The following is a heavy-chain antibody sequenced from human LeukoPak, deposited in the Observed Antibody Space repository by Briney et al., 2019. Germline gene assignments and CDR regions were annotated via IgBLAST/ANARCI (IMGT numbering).Heavy chain of an antibody. CDR2: IRSSSSTI. D-gene: IGHD5-18*01. CDR3: ARRATTERGHSYGLDY. V-gene: IGHV3-48*01. CDR1: GFILSSYS. Sequence: GGSLRLSCVASGFILSSYSMNWVRQAPGKGLEWVSYIRSSSSTIYYADSVKGRFTISRDNAKNSLYLQMNSLRAEDTAVYYCARRATTERGHSYGLDYWGQGTLVTVSS. J-gene: IGHJ4*02.